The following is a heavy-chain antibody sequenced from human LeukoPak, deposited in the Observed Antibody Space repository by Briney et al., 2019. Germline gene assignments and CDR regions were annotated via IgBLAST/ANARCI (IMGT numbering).Heavy chain of an antibody. J-gene: IGHJ4*02. CDR3: AKEGGYSYGHFDY. D-gene: IGHD5-18*01. CDR2: ISGSGGST. CDR1: GFTFSSYA. Sequence: SLRPSXAASGFTFSSYAMSWVRQAPGKGLEWVSAISGSGGSTYYADSVKGRFTISRDSSKNTLYLQMNSLRAEDTAVYYCAKEGGYSYGHFDYWGQGTLVTVSS. V-gene: IGHV3-23*01.